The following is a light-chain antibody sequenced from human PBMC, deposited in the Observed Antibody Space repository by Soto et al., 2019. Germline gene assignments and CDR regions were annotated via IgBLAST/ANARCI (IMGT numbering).Light chain of an antibody. CDR2: GNT. J-gene: IGLJ7*01. CDR3: HSYDSSLSDWV. Sequence: QAVLTQPPSVSGAPGQRVTISCTGSSSNFGAGYDVHWYQQLPGTAPKLLIYGNTNRPSGVPDRFSGFKSGTSASLAITGLQAEDEADYFCHSYDSSLSDWVFGGGTQLTVL. CDR1: SSNFGAGYD. V-gene: IGLV1-40*01.